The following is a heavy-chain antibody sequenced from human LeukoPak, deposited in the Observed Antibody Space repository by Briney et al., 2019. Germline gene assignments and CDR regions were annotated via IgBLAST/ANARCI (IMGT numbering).Heavy chain of an antibody. V-gene: IGHV1-69*13. CDR1: GGTFSSYA. J-gene: IGHJ6*02. CDR2: IIPIFGTA. D-gene: IGHD1-26*01. CDR3: ARGSGLGAMAYYYYGMDV. Sequence: SVKVSCKASGGTFSSYAISWVRQAPGQGLEWMGGIIPIFGTANYAQKFQGRVTITADESTSTAYMELSSLRSEDTAAYYCARGSGLGAMAYYYYGMDVWGQGTTVTVSS.